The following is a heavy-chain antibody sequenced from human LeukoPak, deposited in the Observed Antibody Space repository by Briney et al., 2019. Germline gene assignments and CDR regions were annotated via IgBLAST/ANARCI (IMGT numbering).Heavy chain of an antibody. J-gene: IGHJ4*02. CDR3: ARAARNYYDSSGIFDY. D-gene: IGHD3-22*01. CDR1: GGSISSGSYY. V-gene: IGHV4-61*02. Sequence: SETLSLTCTVSGGSISSGSYYWSWIRQPAGKGLEWIGRIYTSGSTNYNPSLKSRVTISVDTSKNQFSLKLSSVTAADTAVYYCARAARNYYDSSGIFDYWGQGTLVTVSS. CDR2: IYTSGST.